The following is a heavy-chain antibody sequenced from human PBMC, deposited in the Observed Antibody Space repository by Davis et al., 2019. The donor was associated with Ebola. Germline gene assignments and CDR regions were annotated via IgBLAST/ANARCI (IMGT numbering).Heavy chain of an antibody. D-gene: IGHD5-12*01. CDR1: GFIFRTYV. J-gene: IGHJ4*02. V-gene: IGHV3-21*01. CDR2: LGTSADT. CDR3: ARDSQARFGHGYSGYDLEY. Sequence: PGGSLRLSCAASGFIFRTYVMSWVRQAPGKGLEWVSTLGTSADTYYADALRGRFTISRDNARNLLFLQINSLRAEDTAVYYCARDSQARFGHGYSGYDLEYWGQGTLVTVYS.